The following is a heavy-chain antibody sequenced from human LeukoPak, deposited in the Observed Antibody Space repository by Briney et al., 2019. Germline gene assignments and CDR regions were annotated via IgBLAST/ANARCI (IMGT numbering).Heavy chain of an antibody. V-gene: IGHV5-51*01. CDR1: GYYFTTYW. CDR3: ARLRGTSGSYGGPDY. D-gene: IGHD1-26*01. Sequence: GESLKISCKGSGYYFTTYWIGWVRQMPGKGLEWMGIVYPGDSDTRYSPSLQGQVTMSADKSISTAYLQWSSLKASDTAMYYCARLRGTSGSYGGPDYWGQGTLVTVSS. J-gene: IGHJ4*02. CDR2: VYPGDSDT.